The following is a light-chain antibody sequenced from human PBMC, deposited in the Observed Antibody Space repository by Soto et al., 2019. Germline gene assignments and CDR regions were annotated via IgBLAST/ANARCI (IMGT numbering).Light chain of an antibody. Sequence: DIQLTQSPSFLSASVGDRVTITCRASRGFSSYLAWYQQKPGKAPKLLIYAASTLQSGVPSRFSGSGSGTEFTLTISSLQPEDFATYYCQHLDSYSTFGQGTRLEIK. J-gene: IGKJ5*01. CDR1: RGFSSY. CDR2: AAS. V-gene: IGKV1-9*01. CDR3: QHLDSYST.